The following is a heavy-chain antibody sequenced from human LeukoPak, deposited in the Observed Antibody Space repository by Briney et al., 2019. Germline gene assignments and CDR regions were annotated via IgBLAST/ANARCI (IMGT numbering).Heavy chain of an antibody. V-gene: IGHV4-59*08. CDR3: ARLTAHDLAAFDI. CDR1: GGSISGYY. Sequence: SETPSLTCAVSGGSISGYYWSWIRQPPGKGLEWIGYIYYSGGTNYNPSLKSRVTISVDTSKNQFSLRLSSVTAADTAVYYCARLTAHDLAAFDIWGQGTMVTVSS. D-gene: IGHD2-21*02. CDR2: IYYSGGT. J-gene: IGHJ3*02.